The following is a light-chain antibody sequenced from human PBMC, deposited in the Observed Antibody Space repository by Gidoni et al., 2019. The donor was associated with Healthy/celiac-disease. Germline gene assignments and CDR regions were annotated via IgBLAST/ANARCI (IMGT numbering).Light chain of an antibody. CDR3: QSADSSGTYPGVV. CDR2: KDS. V-gene: IGLV3-25*03. Sequence: SYELTQPPSVSVSPGQTARITCSGDALPKQYAYWYQQKPGQAPVLVIYKDSARPSGIPERFSGSSSGTTVTLTISGVQAEDEADYYCQSADSSGTYPGVVFGGGTKLTVL. J-gene: IGLJ2*01. CDR1: ALPKQY.